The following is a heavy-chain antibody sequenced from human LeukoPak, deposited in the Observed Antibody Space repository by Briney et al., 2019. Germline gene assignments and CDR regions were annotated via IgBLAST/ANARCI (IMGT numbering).Heavy chain of an antibody. D-gene: IGHD5-24*01. CDR1: GYTFTDYY. CDR3: ATDAPLGDGYNYNDYNWFDP. V-gene: IGHV1-69-2*01. J-gene: IGHJ5*02. Sequence: GASVKVSCKASGYTFTDYYMHWVQQAPGKGLEWMGRVDPEDGETIYAEKFQGRVTITADTSTDTAYMELSSLRSEDTAVYYCATDAPLGDGYNYNDYNWFDPWGQGTLVTVSS. CDR2: VDPEDGET.